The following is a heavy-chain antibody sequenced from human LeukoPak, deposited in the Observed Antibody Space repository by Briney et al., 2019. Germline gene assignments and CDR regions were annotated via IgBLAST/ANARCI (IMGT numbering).Heavy chain of an antibody. D-gene: IGHD3-10*01. CDR2: NYTSGST. CDR1: GGSISSYY. J-gene: IGHJ6*03. V-gene: IGHV4-4*07. Sequence: SETLSLTCTVSGGSISSYYWSWIRQPAGKGLEWIGRNYTSGSTNYNPSLKSRVTMSVDTSKNQFSLKLSSVTAADTAVYYCARVRLWFGETRYYYYYMDVWGKGTTVTVSS. CDR3: ARVRLWFGETRYYYYYMDV.